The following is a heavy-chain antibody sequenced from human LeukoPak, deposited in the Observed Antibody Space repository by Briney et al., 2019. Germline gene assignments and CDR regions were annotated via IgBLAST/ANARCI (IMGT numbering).Heavy chain of an antibody. J-gene: IGHJ4*02. CDR1: GFTFSSYS. V-gene: IGHV3-21*01. CDR3: ARDWSRYYDILTGYYDFDY. D-gene: IGHD3-9*01. Sequence: MPGGSLRLSCAASGFTFSSYSMNWVRQAPGKGLEWVSSISSSSSYIYYADSVKGRFTISRDNAKNSLYLQMNSLRAEDTAVYYCARDWSRYYDILTGYYDFDYWGQGTLVTVSS. CDR2: ISSSSSYI.